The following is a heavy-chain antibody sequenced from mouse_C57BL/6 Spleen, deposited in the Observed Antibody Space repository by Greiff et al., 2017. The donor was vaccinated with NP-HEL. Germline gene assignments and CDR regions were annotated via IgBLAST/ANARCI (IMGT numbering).Heavy chain of an antibody. J-gene: IGHJ2*01. Sequence: VQLQQPGAELVRPGSSVKLSCKASGYTFTSYWMHWVKQRPIQGLEWIGNIDPSDSETHYNQKFKDKATLTVDKSSSTAYMQLSSLTSEDSAVYDCARWTAQATFYFDYWGQGTTLTVSS. D-gene: IGHD3-2*02. CDR2: IDPSDSET. CDR3: ARWTAQATFYFDY. V-gene: IGHV1-52*01. CDR1: GYTFTSYW.